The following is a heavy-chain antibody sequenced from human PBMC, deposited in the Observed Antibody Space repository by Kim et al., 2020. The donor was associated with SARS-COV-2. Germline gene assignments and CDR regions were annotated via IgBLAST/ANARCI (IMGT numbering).Heavy chain of an antibody. CDR1: GGSISSSNYN. Sequence: SETLSLTCTVSGGSISSSNYNWGWIRQSPGKGLEWIGSIYYSGSTYYNPSLKSRVTISVDTSKTRFSLKLSSVTAADTAVYYCAREGVTMVRGVIRHNWFGTWGQGTLVTVSS. CDR2: IYYSGST. J-gene: IGHJ5*02. D-gene: IGHD3-10*01. CDR3: AREGVTMVRGVIRHNWFGT. V-gene: IGHV4-39*07.